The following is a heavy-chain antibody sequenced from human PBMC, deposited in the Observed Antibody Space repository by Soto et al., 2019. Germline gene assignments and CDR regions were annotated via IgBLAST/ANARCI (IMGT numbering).Heavy chain of an antibody. Sequence: GGSLRLSCTASGFMFGSYWMTWVRHVPGKGLQWVANIKRDGSEKYYVDFVKGRFTISRDNADNSVFLDMNNLRVDDTATYYCARSYSSGWEFDYWGQGTQVTVSS. CDR1: GFMFGSYW. D-gene: IGHD6-19*01. J-gene: IGHJ4*02. V-gene: IGHV3-7*03. CDR3: ARSYSSGWEFDY. CDR2: IKRDGSEK.